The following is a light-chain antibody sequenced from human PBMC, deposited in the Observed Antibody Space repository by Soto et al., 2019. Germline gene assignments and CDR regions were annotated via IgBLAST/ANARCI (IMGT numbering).Light chain of an antibody. Sequence: EIVLTQSPGTLSLSPGERATLSCRASQSVSSSFLAWYQQKPGQAPRLLIYGASSRATGIPDRFSGSASGTEITLTISRLEPEDFAVYYCQQYGGSSWTFGQGTKVDIK. J-gene: IGKJ1*01. CDR2: GAS. CDR3: QQYGGSSWT. CDR1: QSVSSSF. V-gene: IGKV3-20*01.